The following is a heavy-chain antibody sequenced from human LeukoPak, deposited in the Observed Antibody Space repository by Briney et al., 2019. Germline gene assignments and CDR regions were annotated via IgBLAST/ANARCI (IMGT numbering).Heavy chain of an antibody. Sequence: ASVKVSCKASGYTFTGYYIHWVRQAPGQGLEWMAWINPYSGDTGSAQKFQGRVTVARDTSITTAYMDLSRLRSDDTAVYYCARANGGGAYYPFDYWGQGALVTVSS. CDR2: INPYSGDT. V-gene: IGHV1-2*02. J-gene: IGHJ4*02. D-gene: IGHD2-21*02. CDR1: GYTFTGYY. CDR3: ARANGGGAYYPFDY.